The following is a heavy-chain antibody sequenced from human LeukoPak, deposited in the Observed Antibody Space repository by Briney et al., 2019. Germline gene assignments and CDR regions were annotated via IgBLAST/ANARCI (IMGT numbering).Heavy chain of an antibody. D-gene: IGHD3-10*01. CDR1: GYTFTGYY. Sequence: ASVKVSCKASGYTFTGYYMHWVRQAPGQGLEWMGWINPNSGGTNYAQKFQGWVTMTRDTSISTAYMELSRLRSDDTAVYYCARDPYGSGSYPQYYYYGIGVWGQRTTVTVSS. V-gene: IGHV1-2*04. J-gene: IGHJ6*02. CDR2: INPNSGGT. CDR3: ARDPYGSGSYPQYYYYGIGV.